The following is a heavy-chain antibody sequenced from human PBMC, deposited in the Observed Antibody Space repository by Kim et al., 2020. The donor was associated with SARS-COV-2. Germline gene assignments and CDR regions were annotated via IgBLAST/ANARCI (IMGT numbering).Heavy chain of an antibody. CDR3: AKDPMVRGVMIGWFDP. V-gene: IGHV3-23*01. D-gene: IGHD3-10*01. CDR1: GFTFSSYA. CDR2: ISGSGGST. J-gene: IGHJ5*02. Sequence: GGSLRLSCAASGFTFSSYAMSWVRQAPGKGLEWVSAISGSGGSTYYADSVKGRFTISRDNSKNTLYLQMNSLRAEDTAVYYCAKDPMVRGVMIGWFDPWGQGTLVTVSS.